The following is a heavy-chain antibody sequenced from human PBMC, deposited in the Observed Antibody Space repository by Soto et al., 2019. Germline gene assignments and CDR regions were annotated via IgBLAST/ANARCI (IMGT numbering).Heavy chain of an antibody. CDR2: IKSKNDGGTT. CDR1: GFTFSNAW. D-gene: IGHD1-26*01. V-gene: IGHV3-15*07. Sequence: EVQLVESGGGLVKPGGSLRLSCAASGFTFSNAWMNWVRQTPGKGLEWVGRIKSKNDGGTTDYAAPVEGRFTISRDDSKDLLYLQVSGLKTEETGLYFCSPNRRSSWSLDLWGQGTTVTVSS. CDR3: SPNRRSSWSLDL. J-gene: IGHJ6*02.